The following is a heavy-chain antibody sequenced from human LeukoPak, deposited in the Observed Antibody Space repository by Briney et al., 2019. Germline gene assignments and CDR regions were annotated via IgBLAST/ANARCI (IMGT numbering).Heavy chain of an antibody. Sequence: ASVRVSCKASGYTFTDHYMHWVRQAPGQGFEWMGWINPNDGDTNYAQKFQGRVTMTRDTSISTAHVEVSRLRSDDTAVYYCARANFLYCSSSTCLFDYWGQGTLVTVSS. V-gene: IGHV1-2*02. CDR3: ARANFLYCSSSTCLFDY. D-gene: IGHD2-2*01. J-gene: IGHJ4*02. CDR1: GYTFTDHY. CDR2: INPNDGDT.